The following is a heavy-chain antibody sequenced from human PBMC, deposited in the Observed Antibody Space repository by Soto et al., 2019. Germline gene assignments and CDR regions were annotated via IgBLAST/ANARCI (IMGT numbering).Heavy chain of an antibody. CDR3: AREDGGSYYYYYYYGMDV. V-gene: IGHV3-33*01. CDR2: IWYDGSNK. CDR1: GFTFSSYG. J-gene: IGHJ6*02. Sequence: GGSLRLSCAASGFTFSSYGMHWVRQAPGKGLEWVAVIWYDGSNKYYADSVKGRFTISRDNSKNTLYLQMNSLRAEDTAVYDCAREDGGSYYYYYYYGMDVWGQGTTVTVSS. D-gene: IGHD1-26*01.